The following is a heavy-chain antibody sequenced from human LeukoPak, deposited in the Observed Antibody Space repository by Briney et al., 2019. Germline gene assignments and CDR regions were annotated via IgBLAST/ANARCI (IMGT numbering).Heavy chain of an antibody. Sequence: GGSLRLSCAASGFTFDDYAMHWVRQAPGKGLEWVSGISWNSGSIGYADSVKGRFTISRDNAKNSLYLQMNSLRAEDMALYYCAKVAAAAFDYWGQGTLVTVSS. D-gene: IGHD6-13*01. CDR2: ISWNSGSI. CDR3: AKVAAAAFDY. CDR1: GFTFDDYA. J-gene: IGHJ4*02. V-gene: IGHV3-9*03.